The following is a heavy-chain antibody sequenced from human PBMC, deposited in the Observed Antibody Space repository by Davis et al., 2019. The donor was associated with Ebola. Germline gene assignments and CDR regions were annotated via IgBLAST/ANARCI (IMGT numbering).Heavy chain of an antibody. Sequence: MPSETLSLTCAVYGGSFSGYFWTWIRQPPGKGLEWIGYMFNGGSTNYNPSLKSRVTISLDTSKNQFSLMLTSVTAADTAVYYCARGTGLVSDYWGQGTLVTVSS. D-gene: IGHD3/OR15-3a*01. V-gene: IGHV4-59*01. CDR2: MFNGGST. CDR3: ARGTGLVSDY. CDR1: GGSFSGYF. J-gene: IGHJ4*02.